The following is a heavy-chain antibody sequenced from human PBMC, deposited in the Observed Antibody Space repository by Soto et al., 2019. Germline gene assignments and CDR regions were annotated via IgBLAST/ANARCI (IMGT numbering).Heavy chain of an antibody. J-gene: IGHJ4*02. D-gene: IGHD6-19*01. CDR2: IDWDDDK. CDR1: GFSLSTSGMC. CDR3: ARLLAVAGTDSHDY. Sequence: GSGPTLVNPTQTLTLTCTFSGFSLSTSGMCVSWIRQPPGKALEWLALIDWDDDKYYSTSLKTRLTISKDTSKNQVVLTMTNMDPVDTATYYCARLLAVAGTDSHDYWGQGTLVTVSS. V-gene: IGHV2-70*01.